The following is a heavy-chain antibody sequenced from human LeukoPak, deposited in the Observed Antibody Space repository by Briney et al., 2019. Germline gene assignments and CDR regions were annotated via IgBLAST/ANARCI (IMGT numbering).Heavy chain of an antibody. CDR3: ARDRGDYYDSSGYYYVWAFDI. V-gene: IGHV3-21*01. D-gene: IGHD3-22*01. CDR2: ISSSSSYI. CDR1: GFTFSSYS. Sequence: PGGSLRLSCAASGFTFSSYSMNWVRQAPGKGLEWVSSISSSSSYIYYADSVKGRFTISRDNAKNSLYLQMNSLRAEDTAVYYCARDRGDYYDSSGYYYVWAFDIWGQGTMVTVSS. J-gene: IGHJ3*02.